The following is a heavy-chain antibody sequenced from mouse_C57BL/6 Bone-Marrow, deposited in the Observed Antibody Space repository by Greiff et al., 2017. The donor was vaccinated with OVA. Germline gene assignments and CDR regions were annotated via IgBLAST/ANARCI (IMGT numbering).Heavy chain of an antibody. D-gene: IGHD1-1*01. CDR2: ISGGGGNT. Sequence: EVHLVESGGGLVKPGGSLKLSCEASGFTFSSYTMSWVRQTPEKRLEWVATISGGGGNTYYPDSVKGRFTISRDNAKNTLYLQMSSLRSEDTALYYCARQGSSYRYFDVWGTGTTVTVSS. J-gene: IGHJ1*03. CDR1: GFTFSSYT. CDR3: ARQGSSYRYFDV. V-gene: IGHV5-9*01.